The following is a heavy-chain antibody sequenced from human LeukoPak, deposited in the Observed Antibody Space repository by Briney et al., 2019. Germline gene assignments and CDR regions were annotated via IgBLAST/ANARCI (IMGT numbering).Heavy chain of an antibody. CDR1: GGSISSGSYY. CDR2: IYTSGST. J-gene: IGHJ5*02. D-gene: IGHD6-19*01. CDR3: ARDSSGWYGNWFDP. V-gene: IGHV4-61*02. Sequence: PSQTLPLTCTVSGGSISSGSYYWSWIRQPAGKGLEGIGRIYTSGSTNYNPSLKSRFTISVDTSKNQFSLKLSSVTAADTAVYYCARDSSGWYGNWFDPWGQGTLVTVSS.